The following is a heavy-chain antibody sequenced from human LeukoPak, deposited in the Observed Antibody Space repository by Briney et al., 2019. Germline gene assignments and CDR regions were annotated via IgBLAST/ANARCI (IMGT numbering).Heavy chain of an antibody. CDR2: ISTSSTFI. CDR3: AREGYYDNSGYYRYFDL. J-gene: IGHJ2*01. V-gene: IGHV3-21*01. CDR1: GSTFSSYS. D-gene: IGHD3-22*01. Sequence: GGSLRLSCAASGSTFSSYSMNWVRQAPGKGLEWVSSISTSSTFIYYADSVKGRFTISRDNAENSLYLQMNSLRAEDTAVYYCAREGYYDNSGYYRYFDLWGRGTLVTVSS.